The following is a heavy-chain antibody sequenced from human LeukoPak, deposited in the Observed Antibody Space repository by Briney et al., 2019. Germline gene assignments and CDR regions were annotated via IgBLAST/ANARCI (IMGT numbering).Heavy chain of an antibody. CDR1: GFTFSDYY. Sequence: GGSLRLSCEASGFTFSDYYMTWVRQAPGKGLEGVSKISSYSYTNYADSVKGRFTISRDNAKNLLYLQMNSLRDEDTPGYYFPRREDLDYWGQGHLVTVSS. CDR3: PRREDLDY. V-gene: IGHV3-11*03. J-gene: IGHJ4*02. CDR2: ISSYSYT. D-gene: IGHD1-26*01.